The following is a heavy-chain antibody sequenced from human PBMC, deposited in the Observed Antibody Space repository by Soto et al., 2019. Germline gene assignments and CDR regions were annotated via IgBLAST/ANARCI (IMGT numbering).Heavy chain of an antibody. Sequence: SETLCLTCAVYGGSFSGYYWSWIRQPPGKGLEWIGEINHSGSTNYNPSLKSRVTISVDTSKNQFSLKLSSVTAADTAVYYCARKRNTGWYFDYWGQGTLVTVSS. CDR3: ARKRNTGWYFDY. CDR1: GGSFSGYY. V-gene: IGHV4-34*01. D-gene: IGHD6-19*01. J-gene: IGHJ4*02. CDR2: INHSGST.